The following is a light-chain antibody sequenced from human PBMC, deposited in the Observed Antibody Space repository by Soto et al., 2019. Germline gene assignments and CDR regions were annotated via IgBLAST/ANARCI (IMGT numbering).Light chain of an antibody. CDR1: SSDVAKYNY. CDR3: TSYTSSSTYV. Sequence: QSALTQPASVSGSPGQSITISCTGTSSDVAKYNYVSWYQRHPGRAPQLIIYDVFNRPSAVSNRFSGSKSGNTASLTISGLQAEDGAYYYCTSYTSSSTYVFGTGTKLTVL. V-gene: IGLV2-14*03. J-gene: IGLJ1*01. CDR2: DVF.